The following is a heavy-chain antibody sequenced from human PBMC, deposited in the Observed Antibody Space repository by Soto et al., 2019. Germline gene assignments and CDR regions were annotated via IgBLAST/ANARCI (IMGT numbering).Heavy chain of an antibody. J-gene: IGHJ4*02. CDR3: AREFLPYDSSLGYFDY. CDR2: IKQDGSEK. V-gene: IGHV3-7*03. Sequence: GGSLSLSCAASGFTFSSYWMGWVRQAPGKGLEWVANIKQDGSEKYYVDSVKGRFTISRDNAKNSLYLQMNSLRAEDTAVYYCAREFLPYDSSLGYFDYWGQGTLVTVSS. CDR1: GFTFSSYW. D-gene: IGHD3-22*01.